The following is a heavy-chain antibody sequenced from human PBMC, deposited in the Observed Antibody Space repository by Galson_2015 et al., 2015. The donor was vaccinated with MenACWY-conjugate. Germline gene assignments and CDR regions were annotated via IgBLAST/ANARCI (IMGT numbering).Heavy chain of an antibody. D-gene: IGHD1-26*01. V-gene: IGHV5-51*01. Sequence: QSGAEVKKPGESLKISCKASGYNFITYWIGWVRQVPGKGLEWVGLISPIDSKTRYSPAFEGRVTISADNSITTAYLQWNSLQASATARYYCARHPPGGRGMDVWGPGTTVTVSS. CDR1: GYNFITYW. CDR3: ARHPPGGRGMDV. J-gene: IGHJ6*02. CDR2: ISPIDSKT.